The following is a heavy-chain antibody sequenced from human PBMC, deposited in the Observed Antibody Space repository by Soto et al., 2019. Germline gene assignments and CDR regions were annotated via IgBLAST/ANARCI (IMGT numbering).Heavy chain of an antibody. CDR1: GFTFNYAW. J-gene: IGHJ4*02. CDR3: ANGAPTGTFFDY. Sequence: EVQLVESGGGLVKPGESLRLSCTASGFTFNYAWMSWVRQAPGKGLEWVARIRTKTDDEATDYAAPVKGRFSVSRDDSKNTVHLQMTSLKTEDTAVYYCANGAPTGTFFDYWGQGILVTVSS. V-gene: IGHV3-15*01. D-gene: IGHD3-10*01. CDR2: IRTKTDDEAT.